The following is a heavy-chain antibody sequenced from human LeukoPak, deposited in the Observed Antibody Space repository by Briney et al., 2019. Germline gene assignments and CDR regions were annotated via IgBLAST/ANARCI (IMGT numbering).Heavy chain of an antibody. CDR1: GGTFSSYA. CDR3: ARDSYCSSTSCTDY. D-gene: IGHD2-2*01. Sequence: SEKVSCKASGGTFSSYAISWVRQAPGQGLEWMGRIIPIFGIANYAQKFQGRVTITADKSTSTAYMELSSLRSEDTAVYYCARDSYCSSTSCTDYWGQGTLVTVSS. CDR2: IIPIFGIA. V-gene: IGHV1-69*04. J-gene: IGHJ4*02.